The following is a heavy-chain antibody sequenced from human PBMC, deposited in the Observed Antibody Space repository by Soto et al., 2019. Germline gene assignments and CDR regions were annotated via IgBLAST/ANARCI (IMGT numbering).Heavy chain of an antibody. Sequence: QVQLVESGGGVVQPGRSLRLSCAASGFTFSSYGMHWVRQAPGKGLEWVAVISYDGSNKYYADSVKGRFTISRDKSKNTLYLHMNSLRAEDTAVYYCAKDQWPNYYYYYGMDIWGQGTTVTVSS. CDR2: ISYDGSNK. CDR1: GFTFSSYG. CDR3: AKDQWPNYYYYYGMDI. V-gene: IGHV3-30*18. D-gene: IGHD6-19*01. J-gene: IGHJ6*02.